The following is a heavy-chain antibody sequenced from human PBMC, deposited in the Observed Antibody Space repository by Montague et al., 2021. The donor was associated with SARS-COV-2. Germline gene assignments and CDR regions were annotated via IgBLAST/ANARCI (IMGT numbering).Heavy chain of an antibody. CDR3: ARDRRYYDSSVYPGVAYSWFDP. Sequence: SLRLSCAASGFTFSSYAMHWVRQAPGKGLEWVAVISYDGSNKYYADSVKGRFTISRDNSKNTLYPQMNSLRAEDTAVYYCARDRRYYDSSVYPGVAYSWFDPWGQGTLVTVSS. V-gene: IGHV3-30-3*01. J-gene: IGHJ5*02. D-gene: IGHD3-22*01. CDR2: ISYDGSNK. CDR1: GFTFSSYA.